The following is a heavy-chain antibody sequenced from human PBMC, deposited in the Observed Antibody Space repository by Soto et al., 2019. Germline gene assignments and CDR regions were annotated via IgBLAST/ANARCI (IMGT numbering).Heavy chain of an antibody. D-gene: IGHD5-12*01. CDR1: SGSISRPSYY. Sequence: QVQLQESGPGLVKSSETLSLTCTVSSGSISRPSYYWSWIRQAPGGGLEWIGYDYYSGSAYYNPSLRSRASISIDTSRNQFSLQLSSVTAADTAVYYCATWTLPLSWNWLQSAAGKFDYWGQGTLVTVSS. CDR2: DYYSGSA. CDR3: ATWTLPLSWNWLQSAAGKFDY. V-gene: IGHV4-30-4*01. J-gene: IGHJ4*02.